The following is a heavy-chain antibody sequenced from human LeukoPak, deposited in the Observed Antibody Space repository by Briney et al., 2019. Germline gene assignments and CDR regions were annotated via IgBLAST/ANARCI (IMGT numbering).Heavy chain of an antibody. Sequence: KPSENLSLTCTVSGGSISSYYWSWVRQPPGKGLEWVGYIYYSGSTNYNPSLKRRVTISVDTSKNQFSLELSSVTAADTAVYYCATGGHGAGTAFDIWGQGTMVTVSS. CDR1: GGSISSYY. CDR3: ATGGHGAGTAFDI. V-gene: IGHV4-59*01. CDR2: IYYSGST. J-gene: IGHJ3*02. D-gene: IGHD1-14*01.